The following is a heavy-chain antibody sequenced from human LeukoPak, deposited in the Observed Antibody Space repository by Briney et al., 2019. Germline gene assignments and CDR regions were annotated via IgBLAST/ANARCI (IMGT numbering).Heavy chain of an antibody. V-gene: IGHV3-23*01. CDR1: GFTFSNHG. Sequence: GGSLRLSCAASGFTFSNHGMDWVRQAPGKGLEWVSAISGSGGSTYYADSVKGRFTISRDNSKNTLYLQMSSLRAEDTAVYYCAKFGSGWLMYYFDYWGQGTLVTVSS. CDR3: AKFGSGWLMYYFDY. D-gene: IGHD6-19*01. CDR2: ISGSGGST. J-gene: IGHJ4*02.